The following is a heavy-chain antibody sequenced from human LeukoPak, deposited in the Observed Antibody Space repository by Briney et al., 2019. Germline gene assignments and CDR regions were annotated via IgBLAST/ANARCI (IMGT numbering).Heavy chain of an antibody. J-gene: IGHJ4*02. CDR2: FDPEDGAT. CDR3: ATVVLYSGYYFDY. Sequence: ASVKVSCKVSGYTLTELSMHWVRQAPGKGLEWMGGFDPEDGATIYAQKIQGRVTMTEDTSTDTAYMELSSLRSEDTAVYYCATVVLYSGYYFDYWGQGTLVTVSS. CDR1: GYTLTELS. D-gene: IGHD5-12*01. V-gene: IGHV1-24*01.